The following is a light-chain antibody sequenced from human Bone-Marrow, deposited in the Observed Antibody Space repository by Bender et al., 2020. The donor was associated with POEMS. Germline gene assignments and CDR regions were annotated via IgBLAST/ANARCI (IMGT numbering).Light chain of an antibody. J-gene: IGLJ2*01. CDR2: EGS. CDR1: SSDVGGYNL. Sequence: QSALTQPASVSGSPGQSITISCTGTSSDVGGYNLVSWYQQHPGKAPKLMIYEGSKRPSGVSNRFSGSKSGNTASLTISGLQAEDESDYYCSSYTSRNTLIFGGGTKLTVL. CDR3: SSYTSRNTLI. V-gene: IGLV2-14*02.